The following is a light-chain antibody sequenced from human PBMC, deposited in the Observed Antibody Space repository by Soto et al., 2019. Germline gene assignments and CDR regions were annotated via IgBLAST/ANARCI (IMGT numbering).Light chain of an antibody. J-gene: IGKJ1*01. Sequence: EIVMTQSPATLSLSPGERATLSCRASQSVIRYLAWYQQKPGQAPRLLIYGASSRATGIPNRFSGSGSGTDFTLTISRLEPEDFAVYYCQQYGNSPQTFGQGTKVDIK. CDR2: GAS. CDR1: QSVIRY. CDR3: QQYGNSPQT. V-gene: IGKV3-20*01.